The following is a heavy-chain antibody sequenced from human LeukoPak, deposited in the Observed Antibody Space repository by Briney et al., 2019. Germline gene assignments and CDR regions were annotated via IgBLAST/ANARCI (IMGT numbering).Heavy chain of an antibody. CDR2: INHSGST. V-gene: IGHV4-34*01. D-gene: IGHD6-13*01. CDR1: GGSFSGYY. CDR3: ARGSTAAGCGY. Sequence: SETLSLTCAVYGGSFSGYYWSWIRQPPGKGLEWIGEINHSGSTNYNPSLKSRVTISVDTSKNQFSLKLSSVTAADTAMYYCARGSTAAGCGYWGQGTLVTVSS. J-gene: IGHJ4*02.